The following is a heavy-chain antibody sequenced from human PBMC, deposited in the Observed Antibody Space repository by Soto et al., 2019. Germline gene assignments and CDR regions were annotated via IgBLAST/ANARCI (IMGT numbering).Heavy chain of an antibody. D-gene: IGHD3-3*01. CDR1: GLPFSSYR. CDR3: TRVYYDLWDVYNGFDM. J-gene: IGHJ3*02. V-gene: IGHV3-7*05. CDR2: INQDGSEI. Sequence: EVRLAQSGGGLVQPGGSLRLSCSGSGLPFSSYRMSWVRQAPGKGLEWVANINQDGSEIDYVESVRGRFTVSRDNAENSVHLQMQCLGAENTTVYYCTRVYYDLWDVYNGFDMWGQGTTVIVSS.